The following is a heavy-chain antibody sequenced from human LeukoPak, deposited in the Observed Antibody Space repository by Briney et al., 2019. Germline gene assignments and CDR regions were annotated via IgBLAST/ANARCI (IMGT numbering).Heavy chain of an antibody. V-gene: IGHV1-24*01. CDR2: FDPEDGET. CDR1: GYALSALS. D-gene: IGHD3-10*01. CDR3: AAIVYYGSELRFDY. Sequence: ASVKVSCKVSGYALSALSMHWVRQAPGKGLEWMGGFDPEDGETIYAQKFQGRVTMTEDTSTDTAYMDLSSLRSEDSAVYYCAAIVYYGSELRFDYWGQGTLVTVSS. J-gene: IGHJ4*02.